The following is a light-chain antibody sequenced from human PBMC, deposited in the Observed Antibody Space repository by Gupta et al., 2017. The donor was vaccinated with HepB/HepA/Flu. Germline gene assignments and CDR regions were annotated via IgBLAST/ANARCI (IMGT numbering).Light chain of an antibody. CDR1: QSVSSN. CDR2: GAS. V-gene: IGKV3-15*01. J-gene: IGKJ4*01. CDR3: QQYNNWPLT. Sequence: AIRAVSPGERATLSCRASQSVSSNLAWYQQKPGQAPRLLIYGASTRATGIPARFSGSGSGTEFTLTISSLQSEDFAVYYCQQYNNWPLTFGGGTKEEIK.